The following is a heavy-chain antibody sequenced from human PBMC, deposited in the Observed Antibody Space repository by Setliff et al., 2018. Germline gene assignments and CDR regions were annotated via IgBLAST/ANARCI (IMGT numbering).Heavy chain of an antibody. CDR3: ARDVAGGSHATYFDY. CDR1: GFTFSDYY. D-gene: IGHD1-26*01. V-gene: IGHV3-11*04. CDR2: ISSSATSI. J-gene: IGHJ4*02. Sequence: PGGSLRLSCAASGFTFSDYYMSWIRQAPGKGLEWVSYISSSATSIYYADSVKGRFTISRDNTQNSLYLQMNSLRAEDTAVYYCARDVAGGSHATYFDYWGRELWSPSPQ.